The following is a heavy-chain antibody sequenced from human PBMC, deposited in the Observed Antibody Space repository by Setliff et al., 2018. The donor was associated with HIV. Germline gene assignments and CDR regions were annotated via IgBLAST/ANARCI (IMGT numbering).Heavy chain of an antibody. CDR1: GGSISSSSYY. CDR2: IYHSGST. J-gene: IGHJ6*03. D-gene: IGHD1-26*01. CDR3: ARQWAERVMDV. V-gene: IGHV4-39*01. Sequence: SETLSLTCTVSGGSISSSSYYWGWIRQTPGKELEWIGNIYHSGSTNYNPSLKSRAAISVDRSKRHFFLKLRSVTAADTAVYYCARQWAERVMDVWGNGTTVTVSS.